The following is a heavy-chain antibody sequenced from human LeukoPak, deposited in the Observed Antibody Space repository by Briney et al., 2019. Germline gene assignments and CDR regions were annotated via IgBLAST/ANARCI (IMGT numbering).Heavy chain of an antibody. V-gene: IGHV3-20*04. Sequence: PGGSLRLSCAASGFTSGFSFDDYGMNWVRQVPGKGLEWVSGISRDGGRTGYADSVQGRFTISRDNSRNSLHLQMNSLRAEDTAVYYCALIRGTKYFQHWGQGTLVTVSS. J-gene: IGHJ1*01. CDR3: ALIRGTKYFQH. CDR2: ISRDGGRT. CDR1: GFSFDDYG.